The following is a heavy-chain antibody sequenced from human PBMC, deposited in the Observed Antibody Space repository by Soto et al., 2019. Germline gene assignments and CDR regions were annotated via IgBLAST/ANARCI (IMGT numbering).Heavy chain of an antibody. CDR3: ARGIESKAAAPPFDP. J-gene: IGHJ5*02. CDR1: GYTFTSYG. Sequence: ASVKVSCKASGYTFTSYGISWVRQAPGQGLEWMGWISAYNGNTNYAQKLQGRVTFTRDTSASTAYMELSNLRSEDTAVYYCARGIESKAAAPPFDPWGQGSLVSVSS. V-gene: IGHV1-18*01. D-gene: IGHD6-13*01. CDR2: ISAYNGNT.